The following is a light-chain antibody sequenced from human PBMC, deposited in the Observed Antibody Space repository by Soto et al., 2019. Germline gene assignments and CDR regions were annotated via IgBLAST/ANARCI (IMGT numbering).Light chain of an antibody. CDR1: ASDIGGYTF. Sequence: QSVLTQPPSASGSPGQSVAISCTGTASDIGGYTFVSWYQQHPGKAPKLLIYDVNKRPSGVPDRFSGSKSGNTASLTVSGLQAEDEADYYCSAHGGTKPYVFGTGTKLIVL. CDR3: SAHGGTKPYV. J-gene: IGLJ1*01. V-gene: IGLV2-8*01. CDR2: DVN.